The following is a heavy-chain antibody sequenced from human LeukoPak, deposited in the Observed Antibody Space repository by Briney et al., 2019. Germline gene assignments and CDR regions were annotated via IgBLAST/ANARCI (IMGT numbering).Heavy chain of an antibody. J-gene: IGHJ4*02. CDR3: AKVFHYGDSKDY. Sequence: GGSLRLSCAASGFTFSSYSMNWVRQAPGKGLEWVSAISGSGGSTYYADSVKGRFTISRDNSKNTLYLQMNSLRAEDTAVYYCAKVFHYGDSKDYWGQGTLVTVSS. D-gene: IGHD4-17*01. CDR1: GFTFSSYS. CDR2: ISGSGGST. V-gene: IGHV3-23*01.